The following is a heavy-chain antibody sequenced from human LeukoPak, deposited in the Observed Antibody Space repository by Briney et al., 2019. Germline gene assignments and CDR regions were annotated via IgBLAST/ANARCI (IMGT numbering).Heavy chain of an antibody. CDR2: IYSGGST. D-gene: IGHD2/OR15-2a*01. J-gene: IGHJ4*02. CDR1: GFTVSSNY. CDR3: ARIWNRGFDY. Sequence: PGGPLRLSCAASGFTVSSNYMSWVRQAPGKGLEWVSVIYSGGSTYYADSVKGRVTISRDASENTLYLQMNGLRAEDTAVYYCARIWNRGFDYWGQGTLVTVSS. V-gene: IGHV3-53*01.